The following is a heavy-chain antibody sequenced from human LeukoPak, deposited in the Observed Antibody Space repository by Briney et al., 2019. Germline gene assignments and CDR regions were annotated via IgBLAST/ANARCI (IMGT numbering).Heavy chain of an antibody. D-gene: IGHD6-19*01. CDR1: GGSISSSSYY. Sequence: PSETLSLTCTVSGGSISSSSYYWGWIRQPPGKGLEWIGSFYFSGSTYYNPSLKSRVTISVDTSKNQFSLKLSSVTAADTAVYYCARHQWLYDLWGQGTLVTVSS. V-gene: IGHV4-39*01. CDR2: FYFSGST. CDR3: ARHQWLYDL. J-gene: IGHJ4*02.